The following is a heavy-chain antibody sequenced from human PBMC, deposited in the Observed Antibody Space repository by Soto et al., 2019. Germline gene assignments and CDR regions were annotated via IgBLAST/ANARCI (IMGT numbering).Heavy chain of an antibody. Sequence: GGSLRLSCAASGFTFSSYAMSWVRQAPGKGLEWVSAISGSGGSTYYADSVKGRFTISRDNSKNTLYLQMNSLRAEDTAVYYCAKTTTKYYYYYMDVWGKGTTVTVSS. CDR1: GFTFSSYA. CDR3: AKTTTKYYYYYMDV. J-gene: IGHJ6*03. CDR2: ISGSGGST. V-gene: IGHV3-23*01. D-gene: IGHD4-17*01.